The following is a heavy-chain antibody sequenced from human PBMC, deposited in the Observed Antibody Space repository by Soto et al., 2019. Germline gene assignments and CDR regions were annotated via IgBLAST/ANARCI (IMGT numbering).Heavy chain of an antibody. CDR3: ARGDSQVSSVFDY. CDR2: IYYSGNT. CDR1: GGSIRSGGYY. J-gene: IGHJ4*02. D-gene: IGHD3-16*01. V-gene: IGHV4-31*03. Sequence: PSETLSLTCTVSGGSIRSGGYYWSWVRQNPRRGLEWIGNIYYSGNTYYNPSLKSRLTISVDTSKNQFSLNLSSVTAADTAVYYCARGDSQVSSVFDYWGQGMLVTVSS.